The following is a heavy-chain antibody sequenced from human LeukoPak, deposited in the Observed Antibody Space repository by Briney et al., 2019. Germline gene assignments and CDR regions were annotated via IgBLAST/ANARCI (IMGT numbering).Heavy chain of an antibody. Sequence: GGSLTLSCPASGFTLSDYHMNWVRQAPGKGLEWLSSITTIGHYIYYAGAVRGRFTISRDNSKNTLYLQMNSLRAEDTAVYYCASPLGYSSSWDAFDIWGQGTMVTVSS. D-gene: IGHD6-13*01. J-gene: IGHJ3*02. CDR2: ITTIGHYI. CDR1: GFTLSDYH. CDR3: ASPLGYSSSWDAFDI. V-gene: IGHV3-21*01.